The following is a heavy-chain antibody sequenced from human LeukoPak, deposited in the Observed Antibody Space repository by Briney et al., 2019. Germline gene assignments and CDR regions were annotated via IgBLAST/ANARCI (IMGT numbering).Heavy chain of an antibody. CDR2: IKGDGIST. J-gene: IGHJ4*02. V-gene: IGHV3-74*01. D-gene: IGHD4-17*01. CDR3: TKEPDYGAYSYFDN. Sequence: GGSLRLSCAASGFDFSSNWMHWVRHAPGQGLVWVSRIKGDGISTNYADSVKGRFTISRDIAKNTLYLQMNSLRAEDTAVYYCTKEPDYGAYSYFDNWGQGTLVTVSS. CDR1: GFDFSSNW.